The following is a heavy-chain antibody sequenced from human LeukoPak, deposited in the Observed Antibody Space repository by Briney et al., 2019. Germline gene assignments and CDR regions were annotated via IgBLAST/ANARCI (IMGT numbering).Heavy chain of an antibody. CDR1: GGSISSDY. Sequence: PSETLSLTCTVSGGSISSDYWSWIRQSPGKGLEWIGYIYYSGTTSYNPSLKSRVTISLDTSKNQFSLKLSSVTAAVTAVYYCARGANWGSSDYWGQGTLVTVSS. D-gene: IGHD7-27*01. CDR2: IYYSGTT. V-gene: IGHV4-59*01. J-gene: IGHJ4*02. CDR3: ARGANWGSSDY.